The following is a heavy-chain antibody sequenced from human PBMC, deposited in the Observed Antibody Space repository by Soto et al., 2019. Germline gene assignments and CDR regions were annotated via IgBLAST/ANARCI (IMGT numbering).Heavy chain of an antibody. D-gene: IGHD3-10*01. J-gene: IGHJ4*02. V-gene: IGHV3-64D*06. Sequence: VGSLRLSCSASGVTFSSYAMHWVRQAPGKGLEYVSAISSNGGSTYYADSVKGRFTISRDNSKNTLYLQMSSLRAEDTAVYYCVKGVHYGSGSSLFDYWGQGTLVTVS. CDR3: VKGVHYGSGSSLFDY. CDR1: GVTFSSYA. CDR2: ISSNGGST.